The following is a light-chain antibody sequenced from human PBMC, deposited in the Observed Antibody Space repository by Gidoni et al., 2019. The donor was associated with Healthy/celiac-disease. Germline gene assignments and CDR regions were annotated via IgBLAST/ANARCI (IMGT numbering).Light chain of an antibody. CDR1: QSVSSSS. CDR2: GAS. J-gene: IGKJ1*01. V-gene: IGKV3-20*01. Sequence: EIGLTPSPGTLALSPGDRRPLACRASQSVSSSSLAWYQQKPGQAPRRLICGASRRATDIPDRFSGSGSGADFTLTIRILEPEDFAVYYCHEYGSSPRTFGQGTRVEIK. CDR3: HEYGSSPRT.